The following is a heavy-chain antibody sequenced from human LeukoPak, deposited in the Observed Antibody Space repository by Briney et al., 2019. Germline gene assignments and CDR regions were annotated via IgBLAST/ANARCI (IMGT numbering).Heavy chain of an antibody. CDR3: AKALYDSSGVFDY. D-gene: IGHD3-22*01. CDR1: GFSFSSYA. CDR2: ISGSGGST. Sequence: GGSLRLSCAASGFSFSSYAISWVRQAPGGGVEWVSTISGSGGSTYYADSVKGRFTISIDNSKNTLYLQMNSLRGEDTAVYYCAKALYDSSGVFDYWGQGTLVTVSS. V-gene: IGHV3-23*01. J-gene: IGHJ4*02.